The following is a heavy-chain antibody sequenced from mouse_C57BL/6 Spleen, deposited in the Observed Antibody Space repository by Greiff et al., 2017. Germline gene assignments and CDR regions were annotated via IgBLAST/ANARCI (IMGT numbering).Heavy chain of an antibody. V-gene: IGHV1-82*01. CDR1: GYAFSSSW. CDR2: IYPGDGDT. D-gene: IGHD2-1*01. CDR3: ARSGIYYGNYGDY. J-gene: IGHJ2*01. Sequence: VQLQESGPELVKPGASVKISCKASGYAFSSSWMNWVKQRPGKGLEWIGRIYPGDGDTNYNGKFKGKATLTADKSSSTAYMQLSSLTSEDSAVYFCARSGIYYGNYGDYWGQGTTLTVSS.